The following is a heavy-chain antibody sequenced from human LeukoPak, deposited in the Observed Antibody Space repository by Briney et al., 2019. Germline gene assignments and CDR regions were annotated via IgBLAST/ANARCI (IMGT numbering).Heavy chain of an antibody. V-gene: IGHV3-53*01. CDR3: IVFGDSNH. CDR2: IHTSGDT. D-gene: IGHD4-17*01. J-gene: IGHJ5*02. Sequence: GGSLRLSCAASGLTGSHNYVSWVRQAPGKGLEWVSAIHTSGDTCYADSVKGRFTISRDTSKNTLYLQINSLRVEDTAVYYCIVFGDSNHWGQGTLVTVPS. CDR1: GLTGSHNY.